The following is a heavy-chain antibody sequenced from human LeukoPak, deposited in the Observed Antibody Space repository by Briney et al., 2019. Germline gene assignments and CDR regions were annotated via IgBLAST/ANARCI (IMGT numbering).Heavy chain of an antibody. D-gene: IGHD4-17*01. CDR3: ARDLVTTHRDAFDI. CDR2: ISYDGSNK. J-gene: IGHJ3*02. Sequence: GGSLRLSCAASGFTFSSYAMHWVRQAPGKGLEWVAVISYDGSNKYYVDSVKGRFTISRDNSKNTLYLQMNSLRAEDTAVYYCARDLVTTHRDAFDIWGQGTMVTVSS. V-gene: IGHV3-30-3*01. CDR1: GFTFSSYA.